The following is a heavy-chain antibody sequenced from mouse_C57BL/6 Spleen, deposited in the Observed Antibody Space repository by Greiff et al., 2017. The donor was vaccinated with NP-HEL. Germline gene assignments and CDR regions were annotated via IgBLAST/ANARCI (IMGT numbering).Heavy chain of an antibody. CDR1: GYTFTSYW. V-gene: IGHV1-74*01. CDR3: AIIDYDGRYAMDY. Sequence: QVQLQQPGAELVKPGASVKVSCKASGYTFTSYWMHWVKQRPGQGLEWIGRIHPSDSDTNYNQKFKGKATLTVDKSSSTAYMQLSSLTSEDSAVYYCAIIDYDGRYAMDYWGQGTSVTVSS. J-gene: IGHJ4*01. CDR2: IHPSDSDT. D-gene: IGHD2-4*01.